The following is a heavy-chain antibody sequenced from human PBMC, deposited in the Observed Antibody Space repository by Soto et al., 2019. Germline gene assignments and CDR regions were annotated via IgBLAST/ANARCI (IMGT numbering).Heavy chain of an antibody. V-gene: IGHV1-69*13. CDR1: GGAFSSYA. CDR3: ARDIVVVPAAYSDAFDI. D-gene: IGHD2-2*01. J-gene: IGHJ3*02. Sequence: SVKVSCKASGGAFSSYAISWVRQAPGQGPEWMGGIIPIFGTANYAQKFQGRVTITADESTSTAYMELSSLRSEDTAVYYCARDIVVVPAAYSDAFDIWGQGTMVTVSS. CDR2: IIPIFGTA.